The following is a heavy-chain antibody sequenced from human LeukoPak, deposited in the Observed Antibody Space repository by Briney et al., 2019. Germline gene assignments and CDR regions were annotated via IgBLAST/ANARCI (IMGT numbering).Heavy chain of an antibody. J-gene: IGHJ4*02. Sequence: GRSLSLSCAASGFTFDDYAMHWVRQAPGKGLEWVSGISWNSGSIGYADSVKGRFTISRDNAKNSLYLQMNSLRAEDMALYYCAKASDYGGPYYFDYWGQGTLVTVSS. CDR1: GFTFDDYA. D-gene: IGHD4-23*01. CDR2: ISWNSGSI. CDR3: AKASDYGGPYYFDY. V-gene: IGHV3-9*03.